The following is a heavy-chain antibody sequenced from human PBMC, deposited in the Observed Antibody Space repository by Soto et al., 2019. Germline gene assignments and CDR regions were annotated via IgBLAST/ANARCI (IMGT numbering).Heavy chain of an antibody. CDR1: GYTFTSYG. V-gene: IGHV1-18*01. J-gene: IGHJ5*02. CDR3: ARDYYGSGRLNAHNWFDP. Sequence: QVQLVQSGAEVKKPGASVKVSCKASGYTFTSYGISWVRQAPGQGLEWMGWISAYNGNTSYAQKLQGRVTMTTDTSTSTAYMELRGLRSDDTAVYYCARDYYGSGRLNAHNWFDPWGQGTLVTVSS. D-gene: IGHD3-10*01. CDR2: ISAYNGNT.